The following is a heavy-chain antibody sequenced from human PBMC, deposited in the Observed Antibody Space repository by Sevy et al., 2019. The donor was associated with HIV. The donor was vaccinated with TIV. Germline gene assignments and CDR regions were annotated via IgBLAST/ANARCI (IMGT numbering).Heavy chain of an antibody. CDR1: GYSFTTYW. J-gene: IGHJ5*02. V-gene: IGHV5-51*01. D-gene: IGHD3-10*01. CDR3: ARPSLGSGGWFDP. Sequence: GESLKISCKGSGYSFTTYWIGWVRQMPGKGLEWMGFIYPGDSDTRYSPSFQGQVTISADKSISTAYLQWSSLKASDTAMYSCARPSLGSGGWFDPWGQGTLVTVSS. CDR2: IYPGDSDT.